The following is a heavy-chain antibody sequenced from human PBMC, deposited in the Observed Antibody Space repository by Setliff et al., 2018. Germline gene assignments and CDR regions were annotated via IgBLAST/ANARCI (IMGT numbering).Heavy chain of an antibody. J-gene: IGHJ4*02. CDR3: ARHRGRAAAGTCFDI. CDR1: GYSFTSYW. V-gene: IGHV5-51*01. Sequence: GESLKISCKGSGYSFTSYWIGWVRQMPGKGLEWMGIIYPGDSDTRYSPSFQGQVTISADKSISTAYLQWSSLKASGTAIYYCARHRGRAAAGTCFDIWGQGTQVTVSS. D-gene: IGHD6-13*01. CDR2: IYPGDSDT.